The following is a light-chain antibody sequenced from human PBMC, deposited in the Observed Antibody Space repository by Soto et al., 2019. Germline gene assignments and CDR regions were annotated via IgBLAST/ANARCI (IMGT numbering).Light chain of an antibody. Sequence: QSVLTQPPSVSGAPGQRVTISCTGSSSSVGAGYDVHWYQQLPGTAPKLLIYGNNNRPSGVPDRFSGSKSGTSASLAITGLQAEDEADYYCQSYDSSLSGVVFGGATKLTVL. V-gene: IGLV1-40*01. J-gene: IGLJ2*01. CDR2: GNN. CDR1: SSSVGAGYD. CDR3: QSYDSSLSGVV.